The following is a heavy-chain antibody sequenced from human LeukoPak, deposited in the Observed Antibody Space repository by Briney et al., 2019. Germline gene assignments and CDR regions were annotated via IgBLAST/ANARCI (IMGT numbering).Heavy chain of an antibody. Sequence: ASVKVSCKASAYTFASYDINWVRQATGQGLEWMGWMNPNGGNTGYAQKFQGRVTMTSNTSISTAYMELSSLRSEDTAVYYCTRGQASTVYYYYGMDVWGQGTTVTVSS. CDR3: TRGQASTVYYYYGMDV. CDR1: AYTFASYD. CDR2: MNPNGGNT. V-gene: IGHV1-8*01. D-gene: IGHD4-11*01. J-gene: IGHJ6*02.